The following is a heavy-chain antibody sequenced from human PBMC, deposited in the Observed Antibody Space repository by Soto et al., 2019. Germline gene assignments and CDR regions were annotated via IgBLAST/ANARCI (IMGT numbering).Heavy chain of an antibody. CDR3: TRDIGGKGAY. J-gene: IGHJ4*02. V-gene: IGHV3-74*01. Sequence: EVQLVESGGGLVQPGGSLRLSCATSGFTFSSYWMHWVRQVPGKGLLWVSRIDEYGNTINYADSVRGRFTISRDNARNTLYLEMNSPRAEDTALYYGTRDIGGKGAYWGPGTLVTVSS. CDR2: IDEYGNTI. CDR1: GFTFSSYW. D-gene: IGHD3-10*01.